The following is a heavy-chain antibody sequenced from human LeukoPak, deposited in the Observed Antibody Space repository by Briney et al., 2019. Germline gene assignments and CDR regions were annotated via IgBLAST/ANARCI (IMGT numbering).Heavy chain of an antibody. J-gene: IGHJ6*02. D-gene: IGHD3-9*01. Sequence: GASVKVSCKASGDTFTSYGVSWVRQAPGQGLEWMGWITAYNGNTNYAQKLQGRVTMTTDTSTSTAYMELRSLRSDDTAVYYCARVGTVLRYFDWAPRSYGMDVWGQGTTVTVSS. CDR2: ITAYNGNT. V-gene: IGHV1-18*01. CDR1: GDTFTSYG. CDR3: ARVGTVLRYFDWAPRSYGMDV.